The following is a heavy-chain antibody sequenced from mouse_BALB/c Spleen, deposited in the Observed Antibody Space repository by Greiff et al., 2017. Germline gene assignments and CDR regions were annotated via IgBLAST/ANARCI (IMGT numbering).Heavy chain of an antibody. J-gene: IGHJ4*01. V-gene: IGHV6-3*01. CDR2: IRLKSDNYAT. Sequence: EVKLVESGGGLVQPGGSMTLSCVASGFTFSSYWMSWVRQSPEKGLEWVAEIRLKSDNYATHYAESVKGKFTISRDDSKSRLYLQMNSLRAEDTGIYYWTGFDYDAMDYWGQGTSVTVSS. CDR1: GFTFSSYW. CDR3: TGFDYDAMDY.